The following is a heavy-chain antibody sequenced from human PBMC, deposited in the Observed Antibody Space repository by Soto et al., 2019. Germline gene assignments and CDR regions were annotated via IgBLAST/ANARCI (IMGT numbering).Heavy chain of an antibody. V-gene: IGHV1-3*01. CDR3: ARSIVVVTALDY. CDR1: GYTFTSYA. Sequence: ASVKVSCKASGYTFTSYAMHWFRQAPGQRLEWMGWINAGNGNTKYSQKFQGRVTITRDTSASTAYMELSSLRSEDTAVYYCARSIVVVTALDYWGQGTLVTVS. CDR2: INAGNGNT. D-gene: IGHD2-21*02. J-gene: IGHJ4*02.